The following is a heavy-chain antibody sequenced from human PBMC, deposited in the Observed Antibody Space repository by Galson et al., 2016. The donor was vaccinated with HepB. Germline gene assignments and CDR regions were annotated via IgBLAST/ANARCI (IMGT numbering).Heavy chain of an antibody. CDR2: IYYTGSM. J-gene: IGHJ5*02. CDR3: VRGYGSGRTYPRTFDP. V-gene: IGHV4-39*01. D-gene: IGHD3-10*01. CDR1: GGYIYKSSYH. Sequence: SETLSLTCIVSGGYIYKSSYHWGWIRQAPGKGLEWIGTIYYTGSMFYNPSLNSRVTMYVDTSNNQFSLNLNSVTAADTAVYYCVRGYGSGRTYPRTFDPWGRGILVTVSS.